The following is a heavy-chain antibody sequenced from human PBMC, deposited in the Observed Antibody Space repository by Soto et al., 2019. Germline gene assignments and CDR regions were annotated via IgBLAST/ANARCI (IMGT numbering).Heavy chain of an antibody. D-gene: IGHD6-6*01. V-gene: IGHV1-2*02. CDR3: AKDLTRQLAYWLDP. Sequence: GASVKVSCKASRFSFAGCYMQWRRQAPGQGLEWMGLINAHSGGTEYAQKLQGRVTLTRDTSIATAYLTRTSLTSDDTALYYCAKDLTRQLAYWLDPWGQGTQVTVSS. J-gene: IGHJ5*02. CDR2: INAHSGGT. CDR1: RFSFAGCY.